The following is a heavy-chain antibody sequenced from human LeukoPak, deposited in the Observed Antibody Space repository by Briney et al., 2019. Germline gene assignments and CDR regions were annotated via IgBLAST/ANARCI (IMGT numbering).Heavy chain of an antibody. D-gene: IGHD3-22*01. CDR1: GGSISSSSYY. V-gene: IGHV4-39*01. Sequence: SETLSLTCTVSGGSISSSSYYWGWIRQPPVKGLEWIGSIYYSGSTYYNPSLKSRVTISVDTSKNQFSLKLSSVTAADTAVYYCARRSGDSSGYYYVFWFDPWGQGTLVTVSS. CDR3: ARRSGDSSGYYYVFWFDP. CDR2: IYYSGST. J-gene: IGHJ5*02.